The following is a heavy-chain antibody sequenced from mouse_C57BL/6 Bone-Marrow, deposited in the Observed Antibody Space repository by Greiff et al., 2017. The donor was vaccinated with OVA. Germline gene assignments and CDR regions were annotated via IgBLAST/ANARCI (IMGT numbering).Heavy chain of an antibody. CDR1: GFTFSSYA. V-gene: IGHV5-4*03. J-gene: IGHJ3*01. CDR3: ARRYSNQAWVAY. D-gene: IGHD2-5*01. Sequence: DVMLVESGGGLVKPGGSLKLSCAASGFTFSSYAMSWVRQTPEKRLEWVATISDGGSYTYYPDNVKGRFTISRDNAKNNLYLQMSHLKSEDTAMYYCARRYSNQAWVAYWGQGTLVTVSA. CDR2: ISDGGSYT.